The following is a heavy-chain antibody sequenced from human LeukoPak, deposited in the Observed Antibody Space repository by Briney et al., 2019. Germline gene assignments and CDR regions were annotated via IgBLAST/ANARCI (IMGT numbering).Heavy chain of an antibody. D-gene: IGHD3-22*01. CDR1: GFTFSSYA. CDR3: TRSGYRHPYHFDS. Sequence: GGSLRLSCAASGFTFSSYAMSWVRQAPGKGLEWVSVLYTGGGTDHADSVKGRFTISRDNSKNTLSLQMNSLRAEDTAIYYCTRSGYRHPYHFDSWGQGTLVTVSS. V-gene: IGHV3-53*01. CDR2: LYTGGGT. J-gene: IGHJ4*02.